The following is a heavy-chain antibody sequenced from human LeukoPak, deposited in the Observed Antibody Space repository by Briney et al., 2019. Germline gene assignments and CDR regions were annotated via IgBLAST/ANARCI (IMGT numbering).Heavy chain of an antibody. CDR1: GFTFSDYY. V-gene: IGHV3-30*03. J-gene: IGHJ4*02. CDR3: ARGQFIAALDY. D-gene: IGHD6-6*01. CDR2: ISYDGSNK. Sequence: GGSLRLSCAASGFTFSDYYMSWIRQAPGKGLEWVAVISYDGSNKYYADSVKGRFTISRDNSKNTLYLQMNSLRAEDTAVYYCARGQFIAALDYWGQGTLVTVSS.